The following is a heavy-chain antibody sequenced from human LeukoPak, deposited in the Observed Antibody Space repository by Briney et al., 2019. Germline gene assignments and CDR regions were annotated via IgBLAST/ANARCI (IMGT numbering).Heavy chain of an antibody. V-gene: IGHV3-23*01. CDR2: ISGGST. J-gene: IGHJ4*02. CDR1: TFTFSNYA. D-gene: IGHD1-26*01. Sequence: PGGSLRLSCAASTFTFSNYAMSWVSQAPGKGLEWVSGISGGSTYYADSVKGRFTSSRDNSKDTLYLQMNTLRAEDTAVYYCAKTEGSGSYYGIDYWGQGTLVTVSS. CDR3: AKTEGSGSYYGIDY.